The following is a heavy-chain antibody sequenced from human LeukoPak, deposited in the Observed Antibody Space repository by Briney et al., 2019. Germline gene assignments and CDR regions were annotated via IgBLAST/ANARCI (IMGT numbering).Heavy chain of an antibody. J-gene: IGHJ4*02. V-gene: IGHV4-39*01. D-gene: IGHD3-22*01. Sequence: SETLSLTCTVSGGSISSSSYYWGWIRQPPGKGLQWIGSVYYDGTTYYNSSLKSRVTISVDTSKNQLSLKLSSVTAADTAVYYCARQGYYYGSSGNYWGQGTLVTVSS. CDR2: VYYDGTT. CDR1: GGSISSSSYY. CDR3: ARQGYYYGSSGNY.